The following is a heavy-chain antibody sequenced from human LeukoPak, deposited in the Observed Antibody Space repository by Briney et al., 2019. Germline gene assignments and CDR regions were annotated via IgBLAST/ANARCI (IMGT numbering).Heavy chain of an antibody. CDR2: ITWNSGIV. V-gene: IGHV3-9*01. CDR1: GFTFDDYT. Sequence: LRLSCAASGFTFDDYTMHWVRQAPGKGLEWVSGITWNSGIVGYADSVKGRFTISIGNAKNSLYLQMNSLRPEDTALYYCAKDIYAAASPLGDWGQGTLVTVSS. CDR3: AKDIYAAASPLGD. J-gene: IGHJ4*02. D-gene: IGHD2-2*01.